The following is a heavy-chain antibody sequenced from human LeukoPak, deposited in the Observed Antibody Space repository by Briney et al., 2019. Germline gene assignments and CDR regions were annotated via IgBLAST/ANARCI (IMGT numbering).Heavy chain of an antibody. V-gene: IGHV4-31*03. CDR2: IYYSGST. D-gene: IGHD5-18*01. CDR1: GGSISSGGYY. CDR3: ARESTPRRIGTAMVRSDY. J-gene: IGHJ4*02. Sequence: SQTLSLTCTVSGGSISSGGYYWGWIRHHPGKGLEWFGYIYYSGSTYYNPSLKSRVTISVDTSKNQFSLKLSSVTAADTAVYYCARESTPRRIGTAMVRSDYWGQGTLVTVSS.